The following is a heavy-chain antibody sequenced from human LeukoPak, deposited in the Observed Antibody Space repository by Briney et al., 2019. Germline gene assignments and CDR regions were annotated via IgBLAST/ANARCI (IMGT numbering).Heavy chain of an antibody. V-gene: IGHV3-30-3*01. CDR2: ISYDGSNK. CDR1: GFTFSSYA. D-gene: IGHD6-13*01. J-gene: IGHJ4*02. CDR3: ARSIAAAQNYFDY. Sequence: GRSLRLSGAASGFTFSSYAMHWVRQAPGKGLEWVAVISYDGSNKYYADSVKGRFTISRDNSKNTLYLQMNSLRAEDTAVYYCARSIAAAQNYFDYWGQGTLVTVSS.